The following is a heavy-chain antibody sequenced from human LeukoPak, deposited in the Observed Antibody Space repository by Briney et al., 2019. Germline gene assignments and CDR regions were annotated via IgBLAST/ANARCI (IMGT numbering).Heavy chain of an antibody. J-gene: IGHJ4*02. CDR1: GFTFSSYG. V-gene: IGHV3-23*01. CDR2: ISGSGGST. CDR3: AKDRGYSFGYYFDS. D-gene: IGHD5-18*01. Sequence: PGGSLRLSCAASGFTFSSYGMSWVRQAPGKGLEWVSAISGSGGSTYYADSVKGRFTISRDYSKNTLFLQMNSLRAEDTAVYYCAKDRGYSFGYYFDSWGQGSLVTVSS.